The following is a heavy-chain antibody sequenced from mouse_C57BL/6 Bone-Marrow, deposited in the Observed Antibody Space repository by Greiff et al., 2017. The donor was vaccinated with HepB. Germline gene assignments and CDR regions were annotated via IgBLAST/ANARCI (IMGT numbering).Heavy chain of an antibody. CDR2: IYPGDGDT. CDR3: AREDYDYDGFDY. V-gene: IGHV1-82*01. Sequence: VKLVESGPELVKPGASVKISCKASGYAFSSSWMNWVKQRPGKGLEWIGRIYPGDGDTNYNGKFKGKATLTADKSSSTAYMQLSSLTSEDSAVYFCAREDYDYDGFDYWGQGTTLTVSS. CDR1: GYAFSSSW. D-gene: IGHD2-4*01. J-gene: IGHJ2*01.